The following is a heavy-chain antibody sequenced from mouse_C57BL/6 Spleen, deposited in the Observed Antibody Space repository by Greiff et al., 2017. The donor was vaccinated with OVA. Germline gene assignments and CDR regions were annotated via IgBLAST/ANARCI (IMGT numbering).Heavy chain of an antibody. J-gene: IGHJ3*01. CDR2: IDPSDSYT. Sequence: QVQLQQPGAELVKPGASVKLSCKASGYTFTSYWMQWVKQRPGQGLVWIGEIDPSDSYTNYNQKFKGKATLTVDTSSSTAYMQLSSLTSEDSAVYYCAMIYYPIGGFAYWGQGTLVTVSA. CDR1: GYTFTSYW. D-gene: IGHD2-1*01. CDR3: AMIYYPIGGFAY. V-gene: IGHV1-50*01.